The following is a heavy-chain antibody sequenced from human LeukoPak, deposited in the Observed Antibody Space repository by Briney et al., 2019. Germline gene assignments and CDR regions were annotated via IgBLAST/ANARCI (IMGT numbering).Heavy chain of an antibody. CDR3: ARSRRGPAAAGTVTAFDI. D-gene: IGHD6-13*01. CDR2: INPNSGGT. V-gene: IGHV1-2*02. Sequence: GASVKVSCKASGYTFTGYYMHWVRQAPGQGLEWMGWINPNSGGTNYAQKFQGRVTMTRDTSISTAYMELSRLRSDDTAVYYCARSRRGPAAAGTVTAFDIWGQGTMVTASS. CDR1: GYTFTGYY. J-gene: IGHJ3*02.